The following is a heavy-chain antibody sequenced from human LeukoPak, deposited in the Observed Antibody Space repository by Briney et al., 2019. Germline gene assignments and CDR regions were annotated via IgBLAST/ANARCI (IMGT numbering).Heavy chain of an antibody. D-gene: IGHD3-22*01. CDR3: ASDYDSSGYFGY. V-gene: IGHV3-21*01. CDR2: ISSSSSYI. J-gene: IGHJ4*02. CDR1: GFTFSSYS. Sequence: GGSLRLSCAASGFTFSSYSMNWVRQAPGKGLEWVSSISSSSSYIYYVDSVKGRFTISRDNAKNSLYLQMNSLRAEDTAVYYCASDYDSSGYFGYWGQGTLVTVSS.